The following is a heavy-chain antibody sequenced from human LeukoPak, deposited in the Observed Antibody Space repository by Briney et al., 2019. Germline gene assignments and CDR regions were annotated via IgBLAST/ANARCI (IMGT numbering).Heavy chain of an antibody. CDR2: IWYDGSNK. D-gene: IGHD5-12*01. CDR1: GFTFNSYG. Sequence: PGRSLRLSCAASGFTFNSYGMHWVRQAPGKGLEWVAVIWYDGSNKYYADSVKGRFTISRDNSKNTLYLQMNSLRAEDTAVYYCARDVGRYSGYADYWGQGTLVTVSS. CDR3: ARDVGRYSGYADY. J-gene: IGHJ4*02. V-gene: IGHV3-33*01.